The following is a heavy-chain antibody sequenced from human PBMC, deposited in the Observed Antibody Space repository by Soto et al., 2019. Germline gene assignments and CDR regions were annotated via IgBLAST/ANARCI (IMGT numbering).Heavy chain of an antibody. CDR2: IVVGSGNT. V-gene: IGHV1-58*01. CDR1: GYTFTSYA. Sequence: SVKVSCKASGYTFTSYAVQWVRQARGQRLEWIGWIVVGSGNTNYAQKFQERVTITRDMSTSTAYMELSSLRSEDTAVYYCAAALFYYYGMDVWGQGTTVTVSS. J-gene: IGHJ6*02. CDR3: AAALFYYYGMDV.